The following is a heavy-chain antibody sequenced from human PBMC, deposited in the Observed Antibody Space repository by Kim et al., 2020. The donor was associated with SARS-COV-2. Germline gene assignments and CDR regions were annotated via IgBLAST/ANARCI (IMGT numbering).Heavy chain of an antibody. D-gene: IGHD2-15*01. V-gene: IGHV3-21*06. CDR3: ARDLGVVVAEFDYYNGMDV. J-gene: IGHJ6*02. Sequence: RGRFTISRDNAKNSLFLQMNSLRVEDTAVYYCARDLGVVVAEFDYYNGMDVWGQGTTVTV.